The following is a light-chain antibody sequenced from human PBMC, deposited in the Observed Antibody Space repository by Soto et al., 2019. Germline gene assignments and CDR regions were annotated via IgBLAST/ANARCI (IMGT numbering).Light chain of an antibody. V-gene: IGKV1-33*01. CDR3: QQYDNLPTAT. Sequence: DIQMTQSPSSLSASVGDRVTITCQASQDISNYLNWYHQKPGKAPKLLIYDASNLETGVPSRFSGSGSGTDFTFTISSLQPEDIATYYCQQYDNLPTATFGGGTKVEIK. CDR2: DAS. CDR1: QDISNY. J-gene: IGKJ4*01.